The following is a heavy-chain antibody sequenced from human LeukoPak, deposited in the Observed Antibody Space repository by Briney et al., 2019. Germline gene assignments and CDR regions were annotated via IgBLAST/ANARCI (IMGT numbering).Heavy chain of an antibody. V-gene: IGHV3-7*03. D-gene: IGHD4-17*01. CDR2: IKQDGSEK. CDR3: ARGGDDYGDPTGGYYFDY. CDR1: GFTFSSYW. Sequence: GSLRLSCAASGFTFSSYWMSWVRQAPGKGLEWVANIKQDGSEKYYVDSVKGRFTISRDNAKNSLYLQMNSLRAEDTAVYNCARGGDDYGDPTGGYYFDYWGQGTLVTVSS. J-gene: IGHJ4*02.